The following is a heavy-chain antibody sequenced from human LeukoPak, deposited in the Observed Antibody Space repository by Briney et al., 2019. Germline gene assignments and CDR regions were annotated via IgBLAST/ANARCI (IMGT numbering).Heavy chain of an antibody. CDR3: ASADSSSWYWDY. J-gene: IGHJ4*02. Sequence: PSETLSLTCAVYGGSFSGYYWSWIRQPPGKGLEWIGEINHSGSTNYNPSLKSRVTISVDTSKNQFSLKLSSVTAADTAVYYCASADSSSWYWDYWGQGTLVTVSS. D-gene: IGHD6-13*01. CDR2: INHSGST. CDR1: GGSFSGYY. V-gene: IGHV4-34*01.